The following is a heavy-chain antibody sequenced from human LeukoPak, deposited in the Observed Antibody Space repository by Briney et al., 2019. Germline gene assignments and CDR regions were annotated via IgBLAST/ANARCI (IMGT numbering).Heavy chain of an antibody. J-gene: IGHJ3*02. V-gene: IGHV4-4*02. D-gene: IGHD3-3*01. Sequence: NPSGTLSLTCAVSGGSISSSNWWSWVRQPPGKGLEWIGFIYYSGSTNYNPSLKSRVTISVDTSKNQFSLKLSSVTAADTAVYYCARDKKRWSGLPGAFDIWGQGTMVTVSS. CDR3: ARDKKRWSGLPGAFDI. CDR1: GGSISSSNW. CDR2: IYYSGST.